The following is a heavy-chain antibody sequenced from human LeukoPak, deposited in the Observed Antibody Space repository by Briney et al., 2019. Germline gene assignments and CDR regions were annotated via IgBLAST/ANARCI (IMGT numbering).Heavy chain of an antibody. Sequence: GGSLRLSCAASGFNLSSYWMSWVRQAPGKGREWVANIKQDGSENNYVDCVKGRLTISRDNAKNSLYLQMNSLRAEDTAVYYCASGKTYYDYVWGSYRLGYYFDYWGQGTLVTVSS. D-gene: IGHD3-16*02. J-gene: IGHJ4*02. CDR1: GFNLSSYW. V-gene: IGHV3-7*01. CDR2: IKQDGSEN. CDR3: ASGKTYYDYVWGSYRLGYYFDY.